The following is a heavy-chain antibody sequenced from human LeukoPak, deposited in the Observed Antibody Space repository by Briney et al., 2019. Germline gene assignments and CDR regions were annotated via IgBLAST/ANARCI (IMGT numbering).Heavy chain of an antibody. D-gene: IGHD5-24*01. Sequence: ASVKVSCKASGYTFTKYYIHWVRQVPGQGLAWMGLINPGGVNTNYAQNFQGRVTMTRDTSTSTVYMELSSLRSEDTAIYYCARIRDGYNDAYGIWGQGTVVTVPS. CDR3: ARIRDGYNDAYGI. CDR2: INPGGVNT. CDR1: GYTFTKYY. J-gene: IGHJ3*02. V-gene: IGHV1-46*01.